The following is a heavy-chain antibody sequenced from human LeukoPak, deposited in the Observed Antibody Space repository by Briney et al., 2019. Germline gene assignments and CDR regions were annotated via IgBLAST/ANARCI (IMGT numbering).Heavy chain of an antibody. J-gene: IGHJ4*02. V-gene: IGHV3-64*01. D-gene: IGHD1-1*01. CDR1: GFTFSSFA. CDR3: ARRDWNLGYFDY. CDR2: ISSDGGRT. Sequence: GGSLRLSCAASGFTFSSFAMHWVRQSPGKGLEYISAISSDGGRTYYANSVKGRFSISRDNSKNTLYLQMGSLRAEDMAVYYCARRDWNLGYFDYWGPGTLVTVSS.